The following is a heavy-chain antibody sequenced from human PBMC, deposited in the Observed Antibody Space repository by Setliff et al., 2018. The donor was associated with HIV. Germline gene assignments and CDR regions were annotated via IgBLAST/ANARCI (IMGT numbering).Heavy chain of an antibody. CDR2: IYSSGST. J-gene: IGHJ4*02. V-gene: IGHV4-61*02. CDR1: GDSISSGSKY. D-gene: IGHD6-13*01. CDR3: ARTNPLAAPPFDF. Sequence: SETLSLTCTVSGDSISSGSKYWTWIRQPAGKGLEWIGRIYSSGSTDYNPSLKSRATVSLDTSKNQFSLKLNSVTAADTAVYYCARTNPLAAPPFDFWGQGTLVTVSS.